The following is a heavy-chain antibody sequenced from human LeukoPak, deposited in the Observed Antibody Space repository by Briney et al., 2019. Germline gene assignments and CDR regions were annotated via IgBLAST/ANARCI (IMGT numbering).Heavy chain of an antibody. CDR1: GFTFSSYA. D-gene: IGHD4-17*01. V-gene: IGHV3-23*01. J-gene: IGHJ4*02. CDR3: AKDPSPTTVPDYFDY. Sequence: GGSLRLSCAASGFTFSSYAMSWVRQAPGKGLEWVSAISGSGGSTYYADSVKGRFTIPRDNSKNTLYLQMSSLRAADTAVYYCAKDPSPTTVPDYFDYWGQGTLVTVSS. CDR2: ISGSGGST.